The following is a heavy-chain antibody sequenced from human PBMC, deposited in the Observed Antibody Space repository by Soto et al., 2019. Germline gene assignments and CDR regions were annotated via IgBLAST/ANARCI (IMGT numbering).Heavy chain of an antibody. CDR3: ARGFGGYSSGWVPY. CDR1: GYTFASYG. D-gene: IGHD6-19*01. CDR2: ISAYNGNT. Sequence: ASVKVSCKASGYTFASYGISWVRHAPGQGLEWMGWISAYNGNTNYAQKLQGRVTMTTDTSTSTAYMELRSRRSDDTAVYYCARGFGGYSSGWVPYWGQGTLVTVSS. V-gene: IGHV1-18*01. J-gene: IGHJ4*02.